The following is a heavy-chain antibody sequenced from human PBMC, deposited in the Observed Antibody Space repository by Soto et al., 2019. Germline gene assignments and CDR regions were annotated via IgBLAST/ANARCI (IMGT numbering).Heavy chain of an antibody. D-gene: IGHD6-19*01. J-gene: IGHJ4*02. Sequence: QVQLVQSGAEVKKPGASVKVSCKASGYTFTDYYMHWVRQAPGQGLEWMGWINPSSGATSYAQNFQGRVTMTRDTSFSTFYMELSRLSSDDTSIYYCTRAPAVAGGSSNSLPNDYWGQGTLVTVSS. V-gene: IGHV1-2*02. CDR2: INPSSGAT. CDR1: GYTFTDYY. CDR3: TRAPAVAGGSSNSLPNDY.